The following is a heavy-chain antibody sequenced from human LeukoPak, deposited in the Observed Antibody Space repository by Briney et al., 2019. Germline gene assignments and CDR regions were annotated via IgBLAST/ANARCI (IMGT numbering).Heavy chain of an antibody. CDR2: INWDSTST. J-gene: IGHJ4*02. D-gene: IGHD2-8*02. CDR3: ARDWKYCTGGMCYFTAVADS. Sequence: QAGASLRLSCATSGFIFDHFGMNWVRQVPGKGLEWVSGINWDSTSTNYVDSVRGRFTISRDNAKNSLYLQMNSLRVEDTAFYYCARDWKYCTGGMCYFTAVADSWGQGTLVTVSS. V-gene: IGHV3-20*04. CDR1: GFIFDHFG.